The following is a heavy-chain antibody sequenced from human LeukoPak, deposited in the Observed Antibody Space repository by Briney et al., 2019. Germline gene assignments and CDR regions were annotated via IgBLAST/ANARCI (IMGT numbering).Heavy chain of an antibody. CDR3: ARVGHLAAAGTSDY. CDR1: GGSISSYY. D-gene: IGHD6-13*01. V-gene: IGHV4-59*08. CDR2: IFYSGSA. J-gene: IGHJ4*02. Sequence: SSGTLSLTCTVSGGSISSYYWSWIRQPPGKGLEWMGNIFYSGSADHTPSLKSRVTISFDTSKNQFSLKLSSVTAPDTAVYYCARVGHLAAAGTSDYWGQGTLVTASS.